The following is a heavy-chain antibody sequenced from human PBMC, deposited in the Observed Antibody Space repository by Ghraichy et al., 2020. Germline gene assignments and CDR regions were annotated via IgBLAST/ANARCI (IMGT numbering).Heavy chain of an antibody. V-gene: IGHV3-23*01. J-gene: IGHJ6*03. D-gene: IGHD3-22*01. CDR1: GFTFSSYA. Sequence: LSLTCAASGFTFSSYAMSWVRQAPGKGLEWVSAISGSGGSTYYADSVKGRFTISRDNSKNTLYLQMNSLRAEDTAVYYCAKYYYDSSGYYYPTKYMDVWGKGTTVTVSS. CDR2: ISGSGGST. CDR3: AKYYYDSSGYYYPTKYMDV.